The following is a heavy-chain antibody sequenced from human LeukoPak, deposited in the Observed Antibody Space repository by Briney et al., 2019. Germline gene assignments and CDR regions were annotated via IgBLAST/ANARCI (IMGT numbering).Heavy chain of an antibody. J-gene: IGHJ4*02. CDR2: ISGSGGST. CDR1: GFTFSSYW. D-gene: IGHD3-10*01. CDR3: AKDLELLWFGEYGGY. Sequence: GGSLRLSCAASGFTFSSYWMHWVRQAPGKGLVWVSAISGSGGSTYYADSVKGRFTISRDNSKNTLYLQMNSLRAEDTAVYYCAKDLELLWFGEYGGYWGQGTLVTVSS. V-gene: IGHV3-23*01.